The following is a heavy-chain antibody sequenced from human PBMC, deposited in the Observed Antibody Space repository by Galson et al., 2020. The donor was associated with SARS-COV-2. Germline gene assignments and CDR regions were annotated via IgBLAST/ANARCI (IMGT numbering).Heavy chain of an antibody. Sequence: SETLSLTCAVSGYSISSGSYWGWIRQPPGQGLEWIGSIYHSGSTYYNPSLKSRVTISVDTSKNQFSLKLSSVTAADTAVYYCARGYSSSWYFGWGQGTLVTVSS. CDR3: ARGYSSSWYFG. CDR2: IYHSGST. J-gene: IGHJ4*02. D-gene: IGHD6-13*01. V-gene: IGHV4-38-2*01. CDR1: GYSISSGSY.